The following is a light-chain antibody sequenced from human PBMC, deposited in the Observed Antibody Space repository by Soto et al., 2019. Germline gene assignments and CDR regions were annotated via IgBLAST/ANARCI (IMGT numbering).Light chain of an antibody. CDR2: EDN. CDR1: SGSIASNF. J-gene: IGLJ3*02. CDR3: QSFDANSQV. V-gene: IGLV6-57*01. Sequence: FMLTQPHSVSESPGKTVTISCTRSSGSIASNFVQWYRQRPGSSPTTVIYEDNQRPSGVPDRFSGSIDSSSNSASLTISGLQTEDEADYYCQSFDANSQVFGGGTKLTVL.